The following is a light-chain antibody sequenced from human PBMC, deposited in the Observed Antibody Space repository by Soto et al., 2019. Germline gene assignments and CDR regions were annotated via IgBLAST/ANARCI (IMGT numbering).Light chain of an antibody. CDR1: QSVSSN. Sequence: EIVLTQSPSTLSVSPGERATLSCRARQSVSSNAAWYQKKPGQGPRLIIDAATTRATGVPARFSGSGSGTDFPLTISRLQPDDFATYYWQQYNSYSFGQGTKVDI. CDR3: QQYNSYS. J-gene: IGKJ1*01. CDR2: AAT. V-gene: IGKV3-15*01.